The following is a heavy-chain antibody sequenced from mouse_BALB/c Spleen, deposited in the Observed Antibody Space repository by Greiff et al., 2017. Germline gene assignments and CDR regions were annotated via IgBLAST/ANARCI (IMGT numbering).Heavy chain of an antibody. V-gene: IGHV5-9-3*01. D-gene: IGHD2-3*01. CDR3: ARQNAGYYVGWYFDV. J-gene: IGHJ1*01. Sequence: EVKLQESGGGLVKPGGSLKLSCAASGFTFSSYAISCGGSYTYYPDSVKGRFTISRDNAKNTLYLQMSSLRSEDTAMYYCARQNAGYYVGWYFDVWGAGTTVTVSS. CDR1: GFTFSSYA. CDR2: SCGGSYT.